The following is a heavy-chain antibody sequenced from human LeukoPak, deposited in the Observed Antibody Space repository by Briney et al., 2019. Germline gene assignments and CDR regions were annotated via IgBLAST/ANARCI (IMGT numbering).Heavy chain of an antibody. Sequence: SETLSLTCAVYGGSFSGYYWSWIRQPPGKGLEWIGEINHSGSTNYNPSLKSRVTISVDTSKNQFSLKLSSVTAADTAVYYCARQYCSSTSCYYPFDYWGQGTLVTVSS. CDR3: ARQYCSSTSCYYPFDY. D-gene: IGHD2-2*01. CDR1: GGSFSGYY. CDR2: INHSGST. J-gene: IGHJ4*02. V-gene: IGHV4-34*01.